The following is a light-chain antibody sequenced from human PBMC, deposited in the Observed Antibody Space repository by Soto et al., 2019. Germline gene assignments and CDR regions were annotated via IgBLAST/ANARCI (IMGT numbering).Light chain of an antibody. Sequence: EVVMTQSPATLSVSPGDRATLSCRASQSVDTNVAWYQQKPGQAPRLLVHSASTRATGIPARFTGIGSGTDFTLTISGLQSDDFAVYYCQQYYNWPPYTFGQGTKLHIK. CDR1: QSVDTN. CDR2: SAS. V-gene: IGKV3-15*01. CDR3: QQYYNWPPYT. J-gene: IGKJ2*01.